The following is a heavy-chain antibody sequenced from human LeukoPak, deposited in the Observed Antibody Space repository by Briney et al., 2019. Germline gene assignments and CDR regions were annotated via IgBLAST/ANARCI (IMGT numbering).Heavy chain of an antibody. CDR2: ISAYNGNT. J-gene: IGHJ4*02. CDR1: GYTCTSYG. CDR3: AREETYYYDSSGYFYYFDY. D-gene: IGHD3-22*01. Sequence: ASVKVSCKASGYTCTSYGISWVRQAPGQGLEWMGWISAYNGNTNYAQKLQGRVTMTTDTSTSTAYMELRSLRSDDTAVYYCAREETYYYDSSGYFYYFDYWGEGTLVTVSS. V-gene: IGHV1-18*01.